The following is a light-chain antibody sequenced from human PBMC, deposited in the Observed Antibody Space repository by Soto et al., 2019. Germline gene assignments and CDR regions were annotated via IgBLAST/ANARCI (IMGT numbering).Light chain of an antibody. V-gene: IGKV1-5*03. Sequence: DTQMTQFPSTLSGAVGDRVTITFRASQTISSWLAWYQQKPGKAPKLLIYKASTLKSGVPSRFSGSGSGTEFTLTISSLQPDDFATYYCQHYNSYSEAFGQGPKVDI. J-gene: IGKJ1*01. CDR2: KAS. CDR3: QHYNSYSEA. CDR1: QTISSW.